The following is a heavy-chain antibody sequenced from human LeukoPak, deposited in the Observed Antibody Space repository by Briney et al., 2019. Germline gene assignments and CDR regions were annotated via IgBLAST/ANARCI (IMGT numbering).Heavy chain of an antibody. CDR1: GYTLTNNW. Sequence: GESLKISCKISGYTLTNNWIGWVRQMPGKGLEWMGIIYPDDSDTRYSPSLQGQVTISADKSINTAYLQWSSLKASDTAMYYCARLVVYSGGWYFGYWGQGTLVTVSS. V-gene: IGHV5-51*01. CDR2: IYPDDSDT. D-gene: IGHD6-19*01. J-gene: IGHJ4*02. CDR3: ARLVVYSGGWYFGY.